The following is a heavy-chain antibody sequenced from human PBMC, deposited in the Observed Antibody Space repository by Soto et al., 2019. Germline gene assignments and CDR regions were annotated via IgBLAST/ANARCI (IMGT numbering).Heavy chain of an antibody. CDR1: GFTFSNHA. V-gene: IGHV3-23*01. CDR2: LSGSGTTT. Sequence: GGSLGLSCRTSGFTFSNHAMAWVRQAPGKGLEWVSSLSGSGTTTYYVDSVKGRFTISRDNSNDTLNLQMSGLRADDTAVYFCARVESYGWFFDYWGQGA. CDR3: ARVESYGWFFDY. D-gene: IGHD3-10*01. J-gene: IGHJ4*02.